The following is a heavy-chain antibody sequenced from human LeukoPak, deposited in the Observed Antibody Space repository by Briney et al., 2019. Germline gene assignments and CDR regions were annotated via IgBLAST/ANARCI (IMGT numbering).Heavy chain of an antibody. CDR3: ARRPVLEWLSRPVDY. Sequence: GASVKVSCKASGYTFTSYGISWVRQAPGQGLEWMGWISAYNGNTNYAQKLQGRVTMTTDTSTSTAYMERRSLTSDDPAVYYCARRPVLEWLSRPVDYWGQGTLVTVSS. CDR2: ISAYNGNT. J-gene: IGHJ4*02. D-gene: IGHD3-3*01. V-gene: IGHV1-18*01. CDR1: GYTFTSYG.